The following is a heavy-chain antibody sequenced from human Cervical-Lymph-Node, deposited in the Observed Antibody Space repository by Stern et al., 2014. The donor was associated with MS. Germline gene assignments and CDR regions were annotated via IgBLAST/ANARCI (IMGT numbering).Heavy chain of an antibody. J-gene: IGHJ3*01. V-gene: IGHV4-61*02. CDR1: GASMTTGSYY. Sequence: QVQLQESGPGLVKPSQTLSLTCTVSGASMTTGSYYWNWIRQPAGKGVEWIGQIYTSGSASYHPSLKNRLSMSVDTSKTQFPLILSSVTAADTAVYYCARGDRRLRAFDLWGQGTMVTVSS. CDR3: ARGDRRLRAFDL. CDR2: IYTSGSA. D-gene: IGHD2-21*02.